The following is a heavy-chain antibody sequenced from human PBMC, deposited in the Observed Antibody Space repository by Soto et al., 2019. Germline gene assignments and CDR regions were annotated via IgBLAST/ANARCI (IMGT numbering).Heavy chain of an antibody. Sequence: GGSLRLSCAASGFTFSSYAMSWVRQAPGKGLEWVSAISGSGGSTYYADSVKGRFTISRDNSKNTLYLQMKSLRAEDTAVYYCATDPYYDYIWGSYRPKWPHSWFDPWGQGTLVTVSS. J-gene: IGHJ5*02. CDR2: ISGSGGST. CDR3: ATDPYYDYIWGSYRPKWPHSWFDP. CDR1: GFTFSSYA. V-gene: IGHV3-23*01. D-gene: IGHD3-16*02.